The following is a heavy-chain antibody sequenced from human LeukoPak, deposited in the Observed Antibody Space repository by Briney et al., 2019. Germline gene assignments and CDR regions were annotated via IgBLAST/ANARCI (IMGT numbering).Heavy chain of an antibody. CDR1: GFTFSSYE. V-gene: IGHV3-48*03. J-gene: IGHJ4*02. CDR2: ISSSGSTI. D-gene: IGHD2-21*02. CDR3: ASFFGGDPHDY. Sequence: PGGSLRLSCAASGFTFSSYEMNWVRQAPGKGLEWVSYISSSGSTIYYADSVKGRFTISRDNAKNSLYLQMNSLRAEDTAVYYCASFFGGDPHDYWGQGTLVTVSS.